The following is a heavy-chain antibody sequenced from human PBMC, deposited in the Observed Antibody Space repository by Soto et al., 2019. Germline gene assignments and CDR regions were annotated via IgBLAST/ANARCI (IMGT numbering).Heavy chain of an antibody. D-gene: IGHD3-16*02. CDR2: ISWNSGSI. V-gene: IGHV3-9*01. J-gene: IGHJ4*02. Sequence: EVQLVESGGGLVQPGRSLRLSCAASGFTFDDYAMHWVRQAPGKGLEWVSGISWNSGSIGYADSVKGRFTISRDNAKNSLYLQMNSLRAEDTALYYCAKDKFGYDYVWGSYPVDWGQGTLVTVSS. CDR3: AKDKFGYDYVWGSYPVD. CDR1: GFTFDDYA.